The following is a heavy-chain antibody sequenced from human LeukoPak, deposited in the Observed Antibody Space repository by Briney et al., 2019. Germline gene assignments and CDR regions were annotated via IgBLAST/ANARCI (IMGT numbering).Heavy chain of an antibody. CDR3: ARQGYCPTTSCYRWFDP. V-gene: IGHV4-39*01. CDR1: GGSISSSSHY. J-gene: IGHJ5*02. Sequence: SETLSLTCTVSGGSISSSSHYWGWIRQPPGKGLEWIGSINYSGITYHNPSLRSRVTISVDTSKNHFSLKVSSVTAADTAVYYCARQGYCPTTSCYRWFDPWGQGTLVIVSS. D-gene: IGHD2-2*01. CDR2: INYSGIT.